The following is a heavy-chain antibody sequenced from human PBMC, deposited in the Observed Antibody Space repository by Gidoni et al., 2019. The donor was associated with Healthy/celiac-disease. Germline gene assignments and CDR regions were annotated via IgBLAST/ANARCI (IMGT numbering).Heavy chain of an antibody. CDR3: ARDSSSWLGYYYYYGMDV. D-gene: IGHD6-13*01. Sequence: QVQLVESGGGVVQPGRSLRLSCAASGFTFSSDGMHWVRQAPGKGLEWVAVIWYDGSNKYYADSVKGRFTISRDNSKNTLYLQMNSLRAEDTAVYYCARDSSSWLGYYYYYGMDVWGQGTTVTVSS. CDR2: IWYDGSNK. CDR1: GFTFSSDG. J-gene: IGHJ6*02. V-gene: IGHV3-33*01.